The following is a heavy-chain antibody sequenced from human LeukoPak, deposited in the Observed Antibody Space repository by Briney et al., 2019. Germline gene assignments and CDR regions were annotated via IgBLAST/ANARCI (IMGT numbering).Heavy chain of an antibody. CDR3: GRGGLTDAFDI. CDR1: GGSISSGGYY. J-gene: IGHJ3*02. D-gene: IGHD3-16*01. CDR2: IYYSGST. Sequence: SQTLSLTCTVSGGSISSGGYYWSWIRQHPGKRLEWIGYIYYSGSTYYNPSLKSRVTISVDTSKNQFSLKLSSVTAADTAVYYCGRGGLTDAFDIWGQGTMVTVSS. V-gene: IGHV4-31*03.